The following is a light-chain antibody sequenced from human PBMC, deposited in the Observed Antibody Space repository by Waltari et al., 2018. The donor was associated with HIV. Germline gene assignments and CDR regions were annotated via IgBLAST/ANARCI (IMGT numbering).Light chain of an antibody. CDR2: WAS. Sequence: ILVPQSPHFLSVTSGEPASISCESSQSLTHDNGFNYLDWYVQRTGRSPQVLIHWASSRATDVPDRFSGRVSGTNVTLTISSLESSDVGLYYCMQTLQTPWTFGQGTRV. CDR3: MQTLQTPWT. CDR1: QSLTHDNGFNY. J-gene: IGKJ1*01. V-gene: IGKV2-28*01.